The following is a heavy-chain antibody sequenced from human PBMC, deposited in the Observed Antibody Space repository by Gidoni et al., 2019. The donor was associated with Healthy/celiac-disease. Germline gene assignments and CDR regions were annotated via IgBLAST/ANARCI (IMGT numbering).Heavy chain of an antibody. D-gene: IGHD1-26*01. Sequence: QVQLQQWGAGLLKPSETLSLTCAVYGGSFSGYYWSWIRQPPGKGLEWIGEINHSGSTNYNPSLKSRVTISVDTSKNQFSLKLSSVTAADTAVYYCARGLGSQAKYFDYWGQGTLVTVSS. J-gene: IGHJ4*02. CDR2: INHSGST. CDR1: GGSFSGYY. CDR3: ARGLGSQAKYFDY. V-gene: IGHV4-34*01.